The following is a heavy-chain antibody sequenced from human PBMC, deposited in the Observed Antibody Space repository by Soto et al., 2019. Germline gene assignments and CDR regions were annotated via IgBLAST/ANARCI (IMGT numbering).Heavy chain of an antibody. CDR2: IYYSGST. J-gene: IGHJ6*02. CDR1: GGSISSSSYY. V-gene: IGHV4-39*01. Sequence: SQPLSVPCTVSGGSISSSSYYWGWISQPPGKGLEWIGSIYYSGSTYYNPSLKSRVTISVDTSKNQFSLKLSSVTAADTAVYYCARQGTSYYDSSGYYYHYYYGMDVWGQGTTVTVSS. CDR3: ARQGTSYYDSSGYYYHYYYGMDV. D-gene: IGHD3-22*01.